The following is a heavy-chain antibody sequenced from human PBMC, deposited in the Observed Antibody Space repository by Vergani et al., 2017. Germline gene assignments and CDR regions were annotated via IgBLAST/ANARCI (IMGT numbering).Heavy chain of an antibody. CDR1: GGSFSGYY. CDR2: INHSGST. CDR3: ARGRGVVVPAALRWFDP. D-gene: IGHD2-2*01. J-gene: IGHJ5*02. V-gene: IGHV4-34*01. Sequence: QVQLQQWGAGLLKPSETLSLTCAVYGGSFSGYYWSWIRQPPGKGLEWIGEINHSGSTNYNPSLKSRVTISVDTSKNQFSLKLSSVTAADTAVDYCARGRGVVVPAALRWFDPWGQGTLVTVSS.